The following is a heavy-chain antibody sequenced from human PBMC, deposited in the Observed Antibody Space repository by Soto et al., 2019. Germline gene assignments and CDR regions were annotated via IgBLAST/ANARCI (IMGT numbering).Heavy chain of an antibody. J-gene: IGHJ4*02. V-gene: IGHV2-70*11. Sequence: SGPYAAEPTDTLTLTCTFSGLSLSTSGMCVSWIRQPPGKALEWLARIDWDDDKYYSTSLKTRLTISKDTSKNQVVLTMTNMDPVDTATYYCARSTYYYDRSGYGFYYFDYWGQ. CDR1: GLSLSTSGMC. CDR3: ARSTYYYDRSGYGFYYFDY. CDR2: IDWDDDK. D-gene: IGHD3-22*01.